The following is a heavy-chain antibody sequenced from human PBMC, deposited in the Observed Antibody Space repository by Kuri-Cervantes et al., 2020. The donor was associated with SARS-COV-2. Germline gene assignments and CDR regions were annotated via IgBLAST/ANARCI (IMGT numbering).Heavy chain of an antibody. Sequence: GGSLRLSCAASGFTFSSYNMHWFRQPPGKGLEWVAIISFYRHDAHYADSVKGRFTISRDNSKSTVYLQMSSLGAEDTALYYCVKDLTGYWAFDYWGQGTLVTVSS. CDR3: VKDLTGYWAFDY. CDR1: GFTFSSYN. J-gene: IGHJ4*02. V-gene: IGHV3-30*14. CDR2: ISFYRHDA. D-gene: IGHD1-20*01.